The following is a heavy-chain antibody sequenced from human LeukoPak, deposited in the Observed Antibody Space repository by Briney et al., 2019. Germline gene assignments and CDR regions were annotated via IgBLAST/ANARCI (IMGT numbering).Heavy chain of an antibody. D-gene: IGHD3-3*01. CDR1: GGSISSGGYS. CDR3: ARGYEWLMFDY. CDR2: IYHSGST. J-gene: IGHJ4*02. Sequence: SQTLSLTCAVSGGSISSGGYSWSWIRQPPGTGLEWIGYIYHSGSTYYNPSLKSRVTISVDRSKNQFSLKLSSVTAADTAVYYCARGYEWLMFDYWGQGTLVTVSS. V-gene: IGHV4-30-2*01.